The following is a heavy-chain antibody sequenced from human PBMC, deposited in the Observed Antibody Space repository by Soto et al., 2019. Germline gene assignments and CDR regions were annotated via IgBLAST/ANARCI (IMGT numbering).Heavy chain of an antibody. D-gene: IGHD4-17*01. CDR3: ARSQTTVTSYDY. V-gene: IGHV4-39*07. Sequence: PSETLSLTCTLSGGSVSSSGYYWGWVRQPPGKGLEWIASIYDSEKIYNNPSLKSRVTISVDRSKNQFSLKLSSVTAADTAVYYCARSQTTVTSYDYWGQGTLVTVSS. J-gene: IGHJ4*02. CDR1: GGSVSSSGYY. CDR2: IYDSEKI.